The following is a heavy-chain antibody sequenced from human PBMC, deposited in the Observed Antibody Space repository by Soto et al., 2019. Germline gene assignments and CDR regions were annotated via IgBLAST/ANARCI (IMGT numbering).Heavy chain of an antibody. CDR3: ARKGAAALDY. CDR2: LIPILGIA. J-gene: IGHJ4*02. V-gene: IGHV1-69*02. Sequence: QVQLVQSGAEVKKPGSSVKVSCKASGGTFSSYTISWVRQAPGQGLEWMGRLIPILGIANYAQKFQGRVTITADKSTSTAYMELSSLRSEDTAVYYCARKGAAALDYWGQGTLVTVSS. CDR1: GGTFSSYT. D-gene: IGHD6-13*01.